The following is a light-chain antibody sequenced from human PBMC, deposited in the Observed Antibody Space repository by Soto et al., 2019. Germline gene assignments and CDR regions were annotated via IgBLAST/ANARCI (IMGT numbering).Light chain of an antibody. CDR3: SSYTSSTYYV. V-gene: IGLV2-14*02. J-gene: IGLJ1*01. CDR2: DVT. CDR1: SGDVGRDEL. Sequence: QSALTQPASVSGSPGQSITISCTGTSGDVGRDELVSWYQQHPGKAPKLIIYDVTSRPSGVSNRFSGSKSGNTASLTISGLQAEDEADYYCSSYTSSTYYVFGTGTKVTVL.